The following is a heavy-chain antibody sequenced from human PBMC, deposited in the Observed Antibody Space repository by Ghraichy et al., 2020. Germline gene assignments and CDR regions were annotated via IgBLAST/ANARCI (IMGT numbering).Heavy chain of an antibody. Sequence: ASVKVSCKASGYTFTGYYMHWVRQAPGQGLEWMGWINPNSGGTNYAQKFQGRVTMTRDTSISTAYMELSRLRSDDTAVYYCARVDTAMVTLFDYWGQGTLVTVSS. CDR2: INPNSGGT. CDR1: GYTFTGYY. CDR3: ARVDTAMVTLFDY. V-gene: IGHV1-2*02. J-gene: IGHJ4*02. D-gene: IGHD5-18*01.